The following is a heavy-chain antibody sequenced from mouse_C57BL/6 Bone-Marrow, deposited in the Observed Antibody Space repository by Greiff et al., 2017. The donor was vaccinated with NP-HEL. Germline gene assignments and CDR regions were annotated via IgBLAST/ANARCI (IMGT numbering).Heavy chain of an antibody. J-gene: IGHJ2*01. CDR3: AREDYYGSSDYFDY. CDR2: IYPRSGNT. D-gene: IGHD1-1*01. V-gene: IGHV1-81*01. Sequence: QVHVKQSGAELARPGASVKLSCKASGYTFTSYGISWVKQRTGQGLEWIGEIYPRSGNTYYNEKFKGKATLTADKSSSTAYMELRSLTSEDSAVYFCAREDYYGSSDYFDYWGQGTTLTVSS. CDR1: GYTFTSYG.